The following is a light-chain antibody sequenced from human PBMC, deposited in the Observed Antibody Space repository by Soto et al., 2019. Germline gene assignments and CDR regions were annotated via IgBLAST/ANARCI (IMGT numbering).Light chain of an antibody. CDR3: QQIFSHLLS. V-gene: IGKV1-39*01. CDR2: SAS. Sequence: IQLTQSPSSLSASVGDRVTIVCRASESISDYLNWYQLKSGEAPKVLIYSASTLRGGVPSRFSGTGSGTEFTLTISSLQPEDVATYYCQQIFSHLLSFGGGTTVEIK. J-gene: IGKJ4*01. CDR1: ESISDY.